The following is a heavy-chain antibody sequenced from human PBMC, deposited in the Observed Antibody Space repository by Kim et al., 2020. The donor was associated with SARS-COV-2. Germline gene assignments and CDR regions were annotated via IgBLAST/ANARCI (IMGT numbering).Heavy chain of an antibody. J-gene: IGHJ5*02. CDR3: ARRITAYGEHHRNWFDP. D-gene: IGHD4-17*01. Sequence: GESLKISCKGSGYSFTSYWIGWVRQMPGKGLEWMGIIYPGDSDTRYSPSFQGQVTISADKSISTAYLQWSSLKASDTAMYYCARRITAYGEHHRNWFDPWGQGTLVTVSS. CDR1: GYSFTSYW. V-gene: IGHV5-51*01. CDR2: IYPGDSDT.